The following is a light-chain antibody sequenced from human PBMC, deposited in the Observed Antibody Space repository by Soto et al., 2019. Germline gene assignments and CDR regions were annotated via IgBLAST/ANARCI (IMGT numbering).Light chain of an antibody. J-gene: IGLJ1*01. CDR3: AAWDDSLNGRV. V-gene: IGLV1-44*01. CDR2: YDN. CDR1: NSNIGSNT. Sequence: QSVLTQPPSASGTPGQRVTISCSGSNSNIGSNTVNWYQQLPGTAPKLLIYYDNLRPSGVPDRISGSKSGTSASLAISGLQSDDEADYYCAAWDDSLNGRVFGTGTKHRP.